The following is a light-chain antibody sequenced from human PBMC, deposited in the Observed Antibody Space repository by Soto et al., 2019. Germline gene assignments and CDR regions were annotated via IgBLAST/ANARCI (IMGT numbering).Light chain of an antibody. J-gene: IGLJ3*02. CDR3: SSYASSTARL. CDR1: ISDIGGYKY. Sequence: QSALTQPASVSGSLGQWITISCTGTISDIGGYKYVSWYQQHPGKAPKVLIYDVSNRPSGISYRFSGSKSGNTASLTISGLQAEDEADYYCSSYASSTARLFGGGTKVTVL. V-gene: IGLV2-14*01. CDR2: DVS.